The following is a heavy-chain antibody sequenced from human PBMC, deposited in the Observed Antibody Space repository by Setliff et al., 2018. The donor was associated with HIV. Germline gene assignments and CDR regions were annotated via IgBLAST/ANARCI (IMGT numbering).Heavy chain of an antibody. CDR1: GYTFTSYG. D-gene: IGHD6-19*01. V-gene: IGHV1-18*01. CDR3: GTVRIAVPDDFDF. CDR2: ISAYNGNT. Sequence: ASVKVSCKASGYTFTSYGISWVRQAPGQGLEWMGWISAYNGNTNYAQKLQGRVTMTTDTSTSTAYMELNSLRSEDTAVYYCGTVRIAVPDDFDFWGQGTLVTVSS. J-gene: IGHJ4*02.